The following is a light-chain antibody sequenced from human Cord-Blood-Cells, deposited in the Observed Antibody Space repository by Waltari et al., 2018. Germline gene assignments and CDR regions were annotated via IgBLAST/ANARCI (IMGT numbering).Light chain of an antibody. CDR3: SSYAGSIYVV. Sequence: QSALTQPPSASGPPGQSVTISCTGTSSDVGGYNYVPWYQQHPRKAPKLMIYEVSKRPSGVPDRFSASKSGNTASLTVSGLQAEDEADYYCSSYAGSIYVVFGGGTKLTVL. J-gene: IGLJ2*01. CDR1: SSDVGGYNY. CDR2: EVS. V-gene: IGLV2-8*01.